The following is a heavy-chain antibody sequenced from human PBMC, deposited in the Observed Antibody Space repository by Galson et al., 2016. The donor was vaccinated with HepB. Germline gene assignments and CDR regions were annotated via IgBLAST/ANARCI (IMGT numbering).Heavy chain of an antibody. Sequence: SLRLSCAASGFTFSDYYMSWIRQAPGKGLEWVSYISISSSYTNYADSVKGRFTISRDNAKNSVYLQMNSLRAEDTAVYYCASNRGYSGYDAFDIWGQWTMVTISS. D-gene: IGHD5-12*01. J-gene: IGHJ3*02. CDR3: ASNRGYSGYDAFDI. V-gene: IGHV3-11*03. CDR2: ISISSSYT. CDR1: GFTFSDYY.